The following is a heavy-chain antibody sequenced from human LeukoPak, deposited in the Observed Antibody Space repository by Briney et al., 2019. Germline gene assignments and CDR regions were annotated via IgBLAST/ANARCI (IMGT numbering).Heavy chain of an antibody. CDR3: ARWATSTDGAPYF. J-gene: IGHJ4*02. CDR1: GFTFSSYG. Sequence: GGSLRLSCAASGFTFSSYGMHWVRQAPGKGLEWVAVIWYDGSNKYYADSVKGRFTISRDNSKNTLYLQMNSLRAEDTAVYYCARWATSTDGAPYFWGQGTLVTVSS. D-gene: IGHD2-21*02. V-gene: IGHV3-33*01. CDR2: IWYDGSNK.